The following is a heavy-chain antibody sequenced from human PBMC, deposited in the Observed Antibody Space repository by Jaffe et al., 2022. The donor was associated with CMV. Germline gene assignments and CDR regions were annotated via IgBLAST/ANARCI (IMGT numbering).Heavy chain of an antibody. D-gene: IGHD5-18*01. CDR3: ARVIWAMVTNPTPDDAFDI. V-gene: IGHV3-7*03. CDR1: GFTFSSYW. CDR2: IKQDGSEK. Sequence: EVQLVESGGGLVQPGGSLRLSCAASGFTFSSYWMSWVRQAPGKGLEWVANIKQDGSEKYYVDSVKGRFTISRDNAKNSLYLQMNSLRAEDTAVYYCARVIWAMVTNPTPDDAFDIWGQGTMVTVSS. J-gene: IGHJ3*02.